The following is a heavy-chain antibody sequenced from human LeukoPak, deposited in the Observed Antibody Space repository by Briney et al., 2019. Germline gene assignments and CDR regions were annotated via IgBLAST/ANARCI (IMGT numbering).Heavy chain of an antibody. CDR1: GGSFSGYY. V-gene: IGHV4-34*01. CDR2: IDHSGST. CDR3: ARGRNLEPAATDY. Sequence: SETLSLTCAVYGGSFSGYYWTWIRQPPGKGLEWIGEIDHSGSTNNNPSLKSRVTISVDTSKNQFSLKVSSVTAADTAVYYCARGRNLEPAATDYGGQGTLVTVSS. J-gene: IGHJ4*02. D-gene: IGHD2-2*01.